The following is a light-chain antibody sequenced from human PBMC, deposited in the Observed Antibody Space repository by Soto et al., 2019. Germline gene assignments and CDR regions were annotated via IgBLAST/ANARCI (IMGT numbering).Light chain of an antibody. CDR1: QSVSSNY. CDR2: GAS. V-gene: IGKV3-20*01. J-gene: IGKJ5*01. Sequence: EIVLTQSPGTLSLSPGERVTLSCRASQSVSSNYLAWYQQKPGQAPRLLIYGASSRATGIPDRFSGSGSGTDFTLTISRLEPEDGAVYYCQQYGSSPSITFRQGTRLEIK. CDR3: QQYGSSPSIT.